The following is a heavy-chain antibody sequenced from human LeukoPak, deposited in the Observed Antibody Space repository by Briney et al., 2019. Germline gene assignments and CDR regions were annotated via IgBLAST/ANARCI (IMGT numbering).Heavy chain of an antibody. CDR2: IYYSGST. CDR1: GGSISSGDYY. CDR3: ARGAYCSNGVCSFDY. Sequence: SQTLSLTCTVSGGSISSGDYYWSWIRQPPGKGLEWIGYIYYSGSTYYNPSLKSRVTISVDTSKNQFSLRLSSVTAADTAVYYCARGAYCSNGVCSFDYWGQGTLVTVSS. J-gene: IGHJ4*02. D-gene: IGHD2-8*01. V-gene: IGHV4-30-4*01.